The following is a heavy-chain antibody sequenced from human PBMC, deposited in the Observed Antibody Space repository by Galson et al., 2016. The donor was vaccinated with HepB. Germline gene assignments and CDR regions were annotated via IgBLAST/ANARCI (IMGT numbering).Heavy chain of an antibody. CDR3: ARESPMYYGSGSPSFDY. V-gene: IGHV4-38-2*02. J-gene: IGHJ4*02. CDR1: DYSISSGYY. CDR2: VYHGGNR. D-gene: IGHD3-10*01. Sequence: SETLSLTCTVSDYSISSGYYWGWIRQAPGRGLEWIATVYHGGNRYYNPSLKSRVTLSLDTSKNQFSLKLTSVTAADTAVYFCARESPMYYGSGSPSFDYWGQGTLVTVSS.